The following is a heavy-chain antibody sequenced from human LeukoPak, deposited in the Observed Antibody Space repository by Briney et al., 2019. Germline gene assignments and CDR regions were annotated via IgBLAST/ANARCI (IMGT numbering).Heavy chain of an antibody. CDR1: GYSFSTYA. V-gene: IGHV1-18*01. CDR3: ARVRSIVVAPAAPLDY. CDR2: ISVFNGDT. Sequence: ASAKVSCTASGYSFSTYAISWVRQAPGQGLEWIGWISVFNGDTKYGQRFQGRVTMTTDASSNTAYMDLRSLRSDDTAVYYCARVRSIVVAPAAPLDYGGQGPPVIVSS. J-gene: IGHJ4*02. D-gene: IGHD2-21*01.